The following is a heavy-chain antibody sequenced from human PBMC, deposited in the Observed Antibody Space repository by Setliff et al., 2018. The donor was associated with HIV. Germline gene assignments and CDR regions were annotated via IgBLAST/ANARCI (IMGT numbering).Heavy chain of an antibody. J-gene: IGHJ4*02. V-gene: IGHV4-34*01. CDR3: VXXXXXLQPSGPFDY. D-gene: IGHD6-19*01. Sequence: SETLSLTXAVYGGSFSDYVWXWXRQPPGKGLEWIGDINHFGSTNXXPSLXXXVTISFATSKNQFSLTVHSMTAXEPAVYYCVXXXXXLQPSGPFDYWGQGTLVTVSS. CDR1: GGSFSDYV. CDR2: INHFGST.